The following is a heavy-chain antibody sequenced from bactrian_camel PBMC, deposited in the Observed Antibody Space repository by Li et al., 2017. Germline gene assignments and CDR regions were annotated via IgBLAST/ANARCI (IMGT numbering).Heavy chain of an antibody. CDR2: TDSNGSP. CDR3: AKDLNGGSWHQMDY. D-gene: IGHD6*01. Sequence: QLVESGGGSVQAGGSLRLSCAVSGNTFGVYCMAWFRQAPGKEREGVATTDSNGSPTYAASVKGRFTMSRDNALNTVSLQMNSLKSEDTAMYYCAKDLNGGSWHQMDYWGQGTQVTVS. J-gene: IGHJ4*01. CDR1: GNTFGVYC. V-gene: IGHV3S53*01.